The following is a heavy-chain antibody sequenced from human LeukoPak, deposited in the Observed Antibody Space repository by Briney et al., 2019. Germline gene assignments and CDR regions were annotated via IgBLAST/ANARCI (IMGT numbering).Heavy chain of an antibody. CDR1: GYTFTSYG. CDR2: ISAYNGNT. CDR3: ARNKYDILTGYFRRNNWFDP. Sequence: ASVKVSCKASGYTFTSYGISWVRQAPGQGLEWMGWISAYNGNTNYAQKLQGRVTMTTDTSTSTAYMELRSLRSDDTAVYYCARNKYDILTGYFRRNNWFDPWGQGTLVTVSS. V-gene: IGHV1-18*01. D-gene: IGHD3-9*01. J-gene: IGHJ5*02.